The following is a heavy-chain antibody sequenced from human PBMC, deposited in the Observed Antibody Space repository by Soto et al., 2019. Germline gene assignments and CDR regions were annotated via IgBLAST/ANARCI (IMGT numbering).Heavy chain of an antibody. CDR3: ARMYSSGSGWFNP. CDR1: GYSITAGGYY. D-gene: IGHD6-19*01. J-gene: IGHJ5*02. Sequence: PSETLSLTCFVSGYSITAGGYYWSWIRHHPGKGLEWIGSFYSSGSIIYNPSLRSRVSISGDTSSNQFSMSLTSVTAADTARYYCARMYSSGSGWFNPWGQGTMVTVYS. V-gene: IGHV4-31*03. CDR2: FYSSGSI.